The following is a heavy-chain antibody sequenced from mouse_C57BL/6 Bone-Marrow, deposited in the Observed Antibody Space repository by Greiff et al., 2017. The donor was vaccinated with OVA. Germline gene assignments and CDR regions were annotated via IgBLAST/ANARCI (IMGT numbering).Heavy chain of an antibody. J-gene: IGHJ1*03. CDR2: IDPSDSYT. CDR1: GYTFTSYW. CDR3: ASTLGCGSRNWYFDV. V-gene: IGHV1-69*01. Sequence: QVQLQQPGAELVMPGASVKLSCKASGYTFTSYWMHWVKQRPGQGLEWIGEIDPSDSYTNYNQKFKGKSTLTVDKSSSTAYMQLSSLTSEDSAVYYCASTLGCGSRNWYFDVWGTGTTVTVSS. D-gene: IGHD1-1*01.